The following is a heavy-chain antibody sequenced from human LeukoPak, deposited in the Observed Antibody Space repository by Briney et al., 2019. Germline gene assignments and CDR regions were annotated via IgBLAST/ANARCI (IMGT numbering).Heavy chain of an antibody. CDR2: ISSSSSYI. CDR3: ARGGDTAGAFDI. CDR1: GFSFSSYS. D-gene: IGHD5-18*01. Sequence: PGGSLRLSCAASGFSFSSYSMNWVRQAPGKGLEWVSSISSSSSYIYYADSVKGRFTISRDNAKNSLYLQMNSLRAEDTAVYYCARGGDTAGAFDIWGQGTMVTVSS. J-gene: IGHJ3*02. V-gene: IGHV3-21*01.